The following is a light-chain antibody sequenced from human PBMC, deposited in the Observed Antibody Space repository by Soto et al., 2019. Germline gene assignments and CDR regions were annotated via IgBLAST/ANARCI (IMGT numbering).Light chain of an antibody. CDR1: QSVSSSY. CDR3: QHYGSSLWT. J-gene: IGKJ1*01. Sequence: EIVLTQSPGTLSASPGERATLSCRASQSVSSSYLAWYQQKPGQAPRLLIYGASSRAPGIADRFSGSGSGTDFTLTISRLEPEDFAVYYCQHYGSSLWTFGQGTKVEIK. V-gene: IGKV3-20*01. CDR2: GAS.